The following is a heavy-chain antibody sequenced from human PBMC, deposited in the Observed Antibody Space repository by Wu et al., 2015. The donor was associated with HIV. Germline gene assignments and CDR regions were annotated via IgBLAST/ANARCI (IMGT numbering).Heavy chain of an antibody. D-gene: IGHD2-2*01. Sequence: QVQLVQSGTEVRRPGASVRVSCKTSGYSFTAYYMHWVRQAPGQGLEWMGWINPNSGGTNSAQKFQGRVTMTRDTSISTAYMDINRLRSDDTAVYYCATGYCGGTTCYSAAFDMRGQGTNGHRLF. J-gene: IGHJ3*02. V-gene: IGHV1-2*02. CDR2: INPNSGGT. CDR3: ATGYCGGTTCYSAAFDM. CDR1: GYSFTAYY.